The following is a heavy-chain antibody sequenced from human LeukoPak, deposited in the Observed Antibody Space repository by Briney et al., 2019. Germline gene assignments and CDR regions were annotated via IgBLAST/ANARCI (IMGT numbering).Heavy chain of an antibody. CDR1: GFTFSSYW. Sequence: GGSLRLSCAASGFTFSSYWMSWVRQAPGKGLEWVANIKQDGSEKYYVDSVKGRFTISRDNAKNSPYLQMNSLRAEDTAVYYCAKDDFRSHIVATGRGLLSYWGQGTLVTVSS. J-gene: IGHJ4*02. CDR3: AKDDFRSHIVATGRGLLSY. V-gene: IGHV3-7*01. CDR2: IKQDGSEK. D-gene: IGHD5-12*01.